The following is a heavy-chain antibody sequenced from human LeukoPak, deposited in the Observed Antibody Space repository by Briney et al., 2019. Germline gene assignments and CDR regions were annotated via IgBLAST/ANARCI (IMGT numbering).Heavy chain of an antibody. D-gene: IGHD3-10*01. V-gene: IGHV5-51*01. Sequence: GASLKISCKGSGSSFTSYWIGWVRPMPGKGLEWMGIIYPGDSDTRYSPSFQGQVTISADKSISTAYLQWSSLKASDTAMYYCARAYGYYYYYMDVWGKGTTVTVS. CDR3: ARAYGYYYYYMDV. J-gene: IGHJ6*03. CDR2: IYPGDSDT. CDR1: GSSFTSYW.